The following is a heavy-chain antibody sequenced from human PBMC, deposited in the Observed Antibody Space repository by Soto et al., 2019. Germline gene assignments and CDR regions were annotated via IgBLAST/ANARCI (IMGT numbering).Heavy chain of an antibody. CDR2: ISSSSSTI. J-gene: IGHJ6*02. V-gene: IGHV3-48*02. CDR1: GFTFSSYS. CDR3: ARDAQMSLAGRGTDYYYGMDV. D-gene: IGHD6-6*01. Sequence: GGSLRLSCAASGFTFSSYSMNWVRQAPGKGLEWVSYISSSSSTIYYADSVKGRFTISRDNAKNSLYLQMNSLRDEDTAVYYCARDAQMSLAGRGTDYYYGMDVWGQGTKVTGSS.